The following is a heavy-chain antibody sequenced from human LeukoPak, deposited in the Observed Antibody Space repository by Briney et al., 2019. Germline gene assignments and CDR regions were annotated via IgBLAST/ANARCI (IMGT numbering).Heavy chain of an antibody. Sequence: ASVKVSCKAPSYTFTSYGISWVRQAPGQGLEWMGWISAYNGNTNYAQKLQGRVTMTTDTSTSTAYMELRSLRSEDTAVYYCASTNPSEYCSSTSCYYYYYMDVWGKGTTVTVSS. D-gene: IGHD2-2*01. CDR3: ASTNPSEYCSSTSCYYYYYMDV. CDR1: SYTFTSYG. CDR2: ISAYNGNT. J-gene: IGHJ6*03. V-gene: IGHV1-18*01.